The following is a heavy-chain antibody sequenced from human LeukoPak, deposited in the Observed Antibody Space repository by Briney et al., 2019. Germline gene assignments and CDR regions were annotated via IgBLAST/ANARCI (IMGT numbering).Heavy chain of an antibody. CDR3: ARVVSTIFGVVIDYFDY. CDR2: ISSSSSTI. CDR1: GFTFSSYS. V-gene: IGHV3-48*02. J-gene: IGHJ4*02. Sequence: PGGSLRLSCAASGFTFSSYSMNWVRQAPGKGLEWVSYISSSSSTIYYADSVKSRFTISRDDAKNSLYLQMNSLRDEDTAVYYCARVVSTIFGVVIDYFDYWGQGTLVTVSS. D-gene: IGHD3-3*01.